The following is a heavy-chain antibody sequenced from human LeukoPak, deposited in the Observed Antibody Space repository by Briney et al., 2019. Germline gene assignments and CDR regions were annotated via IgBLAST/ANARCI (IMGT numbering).Heavy chain of an antibody. V-gene: IGHV3-15*01. J-gene: IGHJ4*02. Sequence: PGRSLRLSCATSGFTLTNAWMTWVRQAEGNGLEWVGRIKTKGEGGTVDYAAPVKGRFTISRADSKNTLYLQMNSLKTEETAIYYCMSDLDNWGQGTLVTVSS. CDR3: MSDLDN. CDR1: GFTLTNAW. CDR2: IKTKGEGGTV.